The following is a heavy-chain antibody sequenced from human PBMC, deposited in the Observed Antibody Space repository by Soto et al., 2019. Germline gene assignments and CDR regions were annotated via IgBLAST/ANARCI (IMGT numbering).Heavy chain of an antibody. J-gene: IGHJ5*02. V-gene: IGHV4-59*01. CDR1: GGSIGTYY. CDR2: IHYSGST. CDR3: ARGGCRSCRFDP. Sequence: SETLSLTCTVSGGSIGTYYWSWIRQPPGKGLERIAFIHYSGSTNYNPSFRSRATISVDTSKNQYSLNLTSVTAADTAVYYCARGGCRSCRFDPWGQGTLVTVSS. D-gene: IGHD2-15*01.